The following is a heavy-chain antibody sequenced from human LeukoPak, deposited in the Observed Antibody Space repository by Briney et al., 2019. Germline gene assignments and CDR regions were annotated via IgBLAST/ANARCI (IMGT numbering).Heavy chain of an antibody. J-gene: IGHJ4*02. Sequence: PGGSLRLSCAASGFTFSSYSMNWVRQAPGKGLEWVSSISSSSSYIYYADSVKGRFTISRDNAKNSLYLQMNSPRAEDTAVYYCARTADYGDYALDYWGQGTLVTVSS. CDR1: GFTFSSYS. CDR2: ISSSSSYI. D-gene: IGHD4-17*01. V-gene: IGHV3-21*01. CDR3: ARTADYGDYALDY.